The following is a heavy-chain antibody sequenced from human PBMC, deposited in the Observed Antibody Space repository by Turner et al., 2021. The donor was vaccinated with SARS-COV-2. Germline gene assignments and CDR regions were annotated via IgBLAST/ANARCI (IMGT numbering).Heavy chain of an antibody. CDR1: GFTFSRYG. D-gene: IGHD6-19*01. CDR3: AKAGFGYSSGWGYFDY. CDR2: IWYDGSNK. J-gene: IGHJ4*02. V-gene: IGHV3-33*06. Sequence: QVQLVESGGGVVQPGGSLRLSCAASGFTFSRYGMHWVRQAPGKGLEWVAVIWYDGSNKYYADSVKGRFTISRDNSKSTLYLQMISLRAEDTAVYYCAKAGFGYSSGWGYFDYWGQGTLVTVSS.